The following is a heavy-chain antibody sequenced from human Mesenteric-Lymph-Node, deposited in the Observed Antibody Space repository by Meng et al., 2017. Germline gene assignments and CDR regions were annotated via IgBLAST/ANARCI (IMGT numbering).Heavy chain of an antibody. V-gene: IGHV3-30*04. CDR2: ISYDGSNK. CDR3: AREGSCSGGRCYPEIDAFDI. CDR1: GFTFSSYA. Sequence: GESLKISCAASGFTFSSYAMHWVRQAPGKGLEWVAVISYDGSNKYYADSVKGRFTISRDNSKNTLYLQMNSLRAGDTAVYYCAREGSCSGGRCYPEIDAFDIWGQGTLVTVSS. J-gene: IGHJ3*02. D-gene: IGHD2-15*01.